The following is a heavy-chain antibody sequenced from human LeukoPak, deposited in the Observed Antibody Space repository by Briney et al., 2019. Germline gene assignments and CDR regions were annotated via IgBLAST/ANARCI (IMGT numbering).Heavy chain of an antibody. CDR2: IIPIFGTA. V-gene: IGHV1-69*13. CDR1: GGTFSSYA. Sequence: GASVKVSCKASGGTFSSYAISWVRQAPGQGLEWMGGIIPIFGTANYAQKFQGRVTITADESTSTAYMELSSLRSEDTAVYYRAREVGEPLSVYNWFDPWGQGTLVTVSS. D-gene: IGHD1-14*01. CDR3: AREVGEPLSVYNWFDP. J-gene: IGHJ5*02.